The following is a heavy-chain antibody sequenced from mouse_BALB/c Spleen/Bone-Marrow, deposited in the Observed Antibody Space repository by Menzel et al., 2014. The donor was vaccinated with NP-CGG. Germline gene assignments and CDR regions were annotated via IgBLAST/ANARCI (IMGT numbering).Heavy chain of an antibody. CDR3: ARHAYYDQTEVSFVY. CDR2: ISGGGSYT. CDR1: GFTFSSHG. D-gene: IGHD2-4*01. Sequence: EVHLVESGGNLVKSGGSLKLSCAASGFTFSSHGMSWVRQTPEKRLEWVATISGGGSYTFYPDSVKGRFTISRDNAKNNLYLQLSSLRSEDTALYYCARHAYYDQTEVSFVYWGQGTLVTVSA. J-gene: IGHJ3*01. V-gene: IGHV5-9-2*01.